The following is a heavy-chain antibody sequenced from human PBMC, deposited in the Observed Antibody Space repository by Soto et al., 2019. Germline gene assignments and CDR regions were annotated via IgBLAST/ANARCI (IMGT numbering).Heavy chain of an antibody. D-gene: IGHD6-19*01. CDR2: IIPVFNTT. Sequence: QVQLVQSGAEVKKPGSSVKVSCKASGGTFSSYAFSWVRQAPGQGLEWMGGIIPVFNTTNSAQKFQGRVTIIADESTGTAYMELSSLRSEDTAVYYCAREGEYSTGWYSLDYWGQRTLVNVSS. CDR1: GGTFSSYA. CDR3: AREGEYSTGWYSLDY. J-gene: IGHJ4*02. V-gene: IGHV1-69*01.